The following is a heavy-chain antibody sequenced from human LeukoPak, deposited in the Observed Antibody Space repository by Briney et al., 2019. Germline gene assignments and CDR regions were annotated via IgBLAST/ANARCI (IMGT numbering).Heavy chain of an antibody. CDR3: ARGGRDGYN. CDR1: GGSFSGYY. D-gene: IGHD5-24*01. CDR2: INHSGST. J-gene: IGHJ4*02. V-gene: IGHV4-34*01. Sequence: LETLSLTCAVYGGSFSGYYWSWIRQPPGKGLEWIGEINHSGSTNYNSSLKSRVTISVDTSKNQFSLKLSSVTAADTAVYYCARGGRDGYNWGQGTLVTVSS.